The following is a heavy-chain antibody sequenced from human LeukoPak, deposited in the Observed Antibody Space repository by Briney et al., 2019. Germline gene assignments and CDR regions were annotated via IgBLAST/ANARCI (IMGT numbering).Heavy chain of an antibody. J-gene: IGHJ4*02. CDR2: ISHDESNK. Sequence: GRSLRLSCAASGFTFSSYGMHWVRQAPGKGLEWVAGISHDESNKYYVDSVKGRFTISRDDSKNTLYLDMNSLTAEDTAVYYCAKAPYYFDSSGYYPAYYFDYWGQGTPVTVSS. CDR3: AKAPYYFDSSGYYPAYYFDY. D-gene: IGHD3-22*01. CDR1: GFTFSSYG. V-gene: IGHV3-30*18.